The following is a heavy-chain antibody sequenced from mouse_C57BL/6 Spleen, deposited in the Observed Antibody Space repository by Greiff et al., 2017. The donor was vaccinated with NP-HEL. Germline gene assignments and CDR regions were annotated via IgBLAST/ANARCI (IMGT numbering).Heavy chain of an antibody. J-gene: IGHJ2*01. Sequence: QVQLQQSGAELVRPGTSVKMSCKASGYTFTNYWIGWAKQRPGHGLEWIGDIYPGGGYTNYNEKFKGKATLTADKSSSTAYLQFSSLTSEDSAIYYCARGTPDSTSYFDYWGQGTTLTVSS. D-gene: IGHD2-4*01. CDR3: ARGTPDSTSYFDY. CDR2: IYPGGGYT. V-gene: IGHV1-63*01. CDR1: GYTFTNYW.